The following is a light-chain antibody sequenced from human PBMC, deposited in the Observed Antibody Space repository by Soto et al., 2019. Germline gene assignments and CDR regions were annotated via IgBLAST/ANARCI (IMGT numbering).Light chain of an antibody. CDR3: QQLKSYPLP. J-gene: IGKJ4*01. V-gene: IGKV1-9*01. Sequence: DIQLTQSPSFLSASVGDRVTITCRTSQDISSYLAWYQQKPGKAPQLLISAASTLQSGVPSRFSGSGSGTEFTLTIISLQHEDFATYYCQQLKSYPLPFGGGTKVEI. CDR1: QDISSY. CDR2: AAS.